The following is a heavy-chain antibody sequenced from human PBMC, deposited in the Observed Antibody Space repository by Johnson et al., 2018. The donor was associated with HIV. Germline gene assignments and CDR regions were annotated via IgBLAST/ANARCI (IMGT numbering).Heavy chain of an antibody. V-gene: IGHV3-74*02. CDR1: EFTFSSYW. CDR3: ASGVYSSSWSWDVAFDI. Sequence: MQLVESGGGLVQPGRSLRLSCAASEFTFSSYWMHWVRQAPGKGLVWVSRINSDGSSTNYADSVKGRFTISRDNAKNTLYLQMNSLRAEDTAVYYCASGVYSSSWSWDVAFDIWGQGTMVTVSS. CDR2: INSDGSST. J-gene: IGHJ3*02. D-gene: IGHD6-13*01.